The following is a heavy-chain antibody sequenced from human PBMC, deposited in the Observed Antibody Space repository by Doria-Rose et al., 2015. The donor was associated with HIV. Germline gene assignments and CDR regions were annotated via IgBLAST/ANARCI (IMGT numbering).Heavy chain of an antibody. CDR3: ARIKSSRWYHKYYFDF. CDR2: IVSYDER. V-gene: IGHV2-26*01. Sequence: QITLKESGPVLVKPTETLTLTCTVSGVSLSSPGMGVSWIRQPPGKALEWLAYIVSYDERSYKTSLKSRLTITSGTSKGQVVLTMTDMDPVDTATYYCARIKSSRWYHKYYFDFWGQGTLVIVSA. CDR1: GVSLSSPGMG. D-gene: IGHD6-13*01. J-gene: IGHJ4*02.